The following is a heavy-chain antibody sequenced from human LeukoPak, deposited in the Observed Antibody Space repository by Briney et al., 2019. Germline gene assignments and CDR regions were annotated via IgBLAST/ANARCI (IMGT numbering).Heavy chain of an antibody. CDR3: ARDYSYGYNHYYGMDV. D-gene: IGHD5-18*01. V-gene: IGHV3-74*01. CDR1: GFNFKNYW. Sequence: GGSLRLSCAASGFNFKNYWMHWVRQAPGKGLEWVSRIINDGSSTTYADSVKGRFTISRDNAKDTLYLQMNSLRVEDTAVYYCARDYSYGYNHYYGMDVWGQGTTVIVSS. CDR2: IINDGSST. J-gene: IGHJ6*02.